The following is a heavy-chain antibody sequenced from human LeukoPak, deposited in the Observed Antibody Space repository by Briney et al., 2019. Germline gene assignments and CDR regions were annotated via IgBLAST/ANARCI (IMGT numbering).Heavy chain of an antibody. CDR2: IKPSGGRT. CDR1: GYTFTSYY. Sequence: ASVKVSCKASGYTFTSYYMHWVRQAPGQGLEWMGIIKPSGGRTTYAQKFQGRVTMTRDTPTSTVHMELNSLRSEDTAVYYCARAYGSGRESDYWGQGTLVTVSS. D-gene: IGHD3-10*01. V-gene: IGHV1-46*01. J-gene: IGHJ4*02. CDR3: ARAYGSGRESDY.